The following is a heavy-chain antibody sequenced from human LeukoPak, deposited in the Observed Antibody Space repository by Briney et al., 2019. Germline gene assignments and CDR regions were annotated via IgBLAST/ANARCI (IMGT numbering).Heavy chain of an antibody. Sequence: GGSLRLSCAASGFTFDDYGMSWVRQAPGKGLEWVSGINWNGGSTGYADSVKGRFTISRDNAGNSLYLQMNSLRAEDTALYYCARVDYYYDSSGHPFYYYMDVWGKGTTVTVSS. CDR1: GFTFDDYG. J-gene: IGHJ6*03. D-gene: IGHD3-22*01. CDR2: INWNGGST. CDR3: ARVDYYYDSSGHPFYYYMDV. V-gene: IGHV3-20*04.